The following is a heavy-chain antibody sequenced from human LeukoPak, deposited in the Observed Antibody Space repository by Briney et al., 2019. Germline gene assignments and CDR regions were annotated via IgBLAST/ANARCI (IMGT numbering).Heavy chain of an antibody. CDR1: GYTFTSYG. Sequence: ASVKVSCKASGYTFTSYGISWVRQAPGQGLEWMGWISAYNGNTNYAQKLQGRVTMTTDASTSTAYMELRSLRSDDTAVYYCARVVLRYFDWLSTYYFDYWGQGTLVTVSS. CDR3: ARVVLRYFDWLSTYYFDY. J-gene: IGHJ4*02. CDR2: ISAYNGNT. D-gene: IGHD3-9*01. V-gene: IGHV1-18*01.